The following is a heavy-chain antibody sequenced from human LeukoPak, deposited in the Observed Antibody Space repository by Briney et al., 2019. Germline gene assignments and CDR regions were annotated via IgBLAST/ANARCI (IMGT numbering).Heavy chain of an antibody. D-gene: IGHD2-21*01. CDR1: GFTFSSYS. CDR2: ISSSSSYL. Sequence: GGSLRLSCAASGFTFSSYSMNWVRQAPGKGLEWVSSISSSSSYLYYADSVKGRFTISRDNAKNSLYLQMNSLRAEDTAVYYCARGEEAFDIWGQGTMVTVSS. CDR3: ARGEEAFDI. V-gene: IGHV3-21*01. J-gene: IGHJ3*02.